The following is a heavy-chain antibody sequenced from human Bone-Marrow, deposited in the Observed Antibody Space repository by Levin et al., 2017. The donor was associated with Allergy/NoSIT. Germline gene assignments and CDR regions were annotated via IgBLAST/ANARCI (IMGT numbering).Heavy chain of an antibody. D-gene: IGHD2-15*01. CDR1: GFTFSNAW. V-gene: IGHV3-15*01. CDR3: TTEVSGRGTGYCSGGSGYGSYDY. J-gene: IGHJ4*02. Sequence: PGGSLRLSCAASGFTFSNAWMSWVRQAPGKGLEWVGRIKSKTDGGTTDYAAPVKGRFTISRDDSKNTLYLQMNSLKTEDTAVYYCTTEVSGRGTGYCSGGSGYGSYDYWGQGTLVTVSS. CDR2: IKSKTDGGTT.